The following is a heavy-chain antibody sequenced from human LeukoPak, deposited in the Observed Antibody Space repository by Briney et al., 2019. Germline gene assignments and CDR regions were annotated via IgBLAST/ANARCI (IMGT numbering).Heavy chain of an antibody. CDR2: ISSDGSNT. Sequence: GGSLRLSCAASGFTFSSYAMHWVRQAPGKGLEWVAVISSDGSNTYYADSVKGRFTISRDNSKNTLYLQMNSLRAEDTAVYYCRMDAWGQGNTVTVSS. CDR3: RMDA. J-gene: IGHJ6*02. V-gene: IGHV3-30*04. CDR1: GFTFSSYA.